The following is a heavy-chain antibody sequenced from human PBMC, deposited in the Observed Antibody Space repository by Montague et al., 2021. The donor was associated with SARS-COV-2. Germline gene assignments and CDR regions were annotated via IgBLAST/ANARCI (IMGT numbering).Heavy chain of an antibody. D-gene: IGHD5-18*01. J-gene: IGHJ6*02. Sequence: SETLSLTCTVSGGSISSYYWSWIRQPPGKGLEWIGDIYYSGSTXXXPSXXXRVTISVDTSKNQFSLKLSSVTAADTAVYYCASQEVDTAMDRNYYYYGMDVWGQGTTVTVSS. CDR2: IYYSGST. CDR3: ASQEVDTAMDRNYYYYGMDV. V-gene: IGHV4-59*01. CDR1: GGSISSYY.